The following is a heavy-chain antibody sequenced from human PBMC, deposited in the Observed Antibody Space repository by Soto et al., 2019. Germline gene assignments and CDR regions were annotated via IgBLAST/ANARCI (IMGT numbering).Heavy chain of an antibody. D-gene: IGHD2-15*01. J-gene: IGHJ4*02. CDR2: VSSTGST. CDR1: GASITQYY. CDR3: ARVLYCSGGSCPDY. Sequence: SETLSLTCAVSGASITQYYWNWIRQSPGKGLEWIVSVSSTGSTNYNPSLKSRVTISVDTSKNQFSLRLSSVTAADTAVYYCARVLYCSGGSCPDYWGQGTLVTVSS. V-gene: IGHV4-59*12.